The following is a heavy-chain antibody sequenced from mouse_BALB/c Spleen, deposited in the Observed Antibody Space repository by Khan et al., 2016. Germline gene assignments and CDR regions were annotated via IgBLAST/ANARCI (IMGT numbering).Heavy chain of an antibody. V-gene: IGHV3-8*02. CDR3: ATWDYYDSAVAN. Sequence: EVQLQESGPSLAKPSQTLSLTCSVTGDSITRGHWNWIRKFPGNKFDFMGYISHSGDSYYNPSLKSRISITRDTSKNQYYLQLNSVPSENTATYDGATWDYYDSAVANWGQGTLVTVAA. J-gene: IGHJ3*01. D-gene: IGHD1-1*01. CDR1: GDSITRGH. CDR2: ISHSGDS.